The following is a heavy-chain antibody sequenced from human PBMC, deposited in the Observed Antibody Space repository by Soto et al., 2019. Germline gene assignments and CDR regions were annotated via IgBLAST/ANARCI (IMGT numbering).Heavy chain of an antibody. D-gene: IGHD3-3*01. CDR2: ISGSGSST. CDR1: GFTFDRLA. V-gene: IGHV3-23*01. J-gene: IGHJ5*02. Sequence: EAQLLESGGGLVQPGGSLRLSCAASGFTFDRLAMNWVRQAPGQGLQWVSGISGSGSSTDYTDSVKGRFTISRDNSKNPVFLPMTDLRADDTALYFCARDFDSSHYEAPFDPWGQGVLVTVSS. CDR3: ARDFDSSHYEAPFDP.